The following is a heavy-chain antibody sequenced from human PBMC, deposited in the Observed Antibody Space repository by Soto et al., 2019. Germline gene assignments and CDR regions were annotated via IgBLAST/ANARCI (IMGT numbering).Heavy chain of an antibody. CDR2: ISGSGGTS. V-gene: IGHV3-23*01. Sequence: EVQLLESGGGLIQPGGSLRLSCVASGFTFTSYAMSWVRRAPGKGLEWVSAISGSGGTSYFADSVRGRFTISRDSSNNILYLHLSNLRVEDTAEYFCAKGRGSSSNVDYWGPGTVVTVSP. CDR3: AKGRGSSSNVDY. J-gene: IGHJ4*02. CDR1: GFTFTSYA. D-gene: IGHD6-6*01.